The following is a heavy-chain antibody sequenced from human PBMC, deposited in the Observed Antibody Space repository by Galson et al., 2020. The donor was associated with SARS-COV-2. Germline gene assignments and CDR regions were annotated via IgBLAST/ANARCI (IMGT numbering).Heavy chain of an antibody. V-gene: IGHV2-5*02. CDR2: IYWDDDK. CDR1: GFSLSTSGVG. D-gene: IGHD6-19*01. Sequence: SGPTLVKPTQTLTLNCTFSGFSLSTSGVGVGWIRQPPGKALEWLALIYWDDDKRYSPSLKSRLTITKDTSKNQVVLTMTNMDPVDTATYYGAHRRLVYSGPYFDYWGQGTLVTVSS. CDR3: AHRRLVYSGPYFDY. J-gene: IGHJ4*02.